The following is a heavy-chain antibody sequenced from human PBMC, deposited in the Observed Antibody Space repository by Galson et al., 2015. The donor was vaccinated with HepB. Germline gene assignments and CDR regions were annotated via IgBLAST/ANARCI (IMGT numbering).Heavy chain of an antibody. CDR3: ARPVLLWFGEARGGMDA. V-gene: IGHV4-59*08. CDR1: GGSISSYY. Sequence: QVQLQESGPGLVKPSETLSLTCTVSGGSISSYYWSWIRQPPGKGLEWIGYIYYSGSTNYNPSLKSRVTISVDTSKNQFSLKLSSVTAADTAVYYCARPVLLWFGEARGGMDAWGQGTTVTVSS. D-gene: IGHD3-10*01. CDR2: IYYSGST. J-gene: IGHJ6*02.